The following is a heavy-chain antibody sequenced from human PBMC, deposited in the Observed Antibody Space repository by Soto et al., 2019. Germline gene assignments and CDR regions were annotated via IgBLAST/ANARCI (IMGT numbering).Heavy chain of an antibody. Sequence: QVQLQESGPGLVKPSQTLSLTCTVSGDSMGSGDYYWTWIRQTPGKGLEWIGYIHYIGTTFSNPSHESRVNISIDTSKNHFSLRLTSVTAEDTAVYYCSRGSTYYGFLTWGQGPLVTVSS. D-gene: IGHD3-10*01. CDR1: GDSMGSGDYY. J-gene: IGHJ5*02. CDR3: SRGSTYYGFLT. CDR2: IHYIGTT. V-gene: IGHV4-30-4*01.